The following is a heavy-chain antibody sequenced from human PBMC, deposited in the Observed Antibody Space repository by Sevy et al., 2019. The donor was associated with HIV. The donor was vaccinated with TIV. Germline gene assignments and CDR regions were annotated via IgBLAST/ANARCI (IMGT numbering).Heavy chain of an antibody. J-gene: IGHJ6*02. D-gene: IGHD2-15*01. CDR1: GFTFSTYG. CDR3: ARDALVVAATGDYYYYGMDV. CDR2: ISSSSSYI. Sequence: GGSLRLSCAASGFTFSTYGMHWVRQAPGKGLEWVSSISSSSSYIYYADSVKGRFTISRDNAKNSLYLQMNSLRAEDTAVYYCARDALVVAATGDYYYYGMDVWGQGTTVTVSS. V-gene: IGHV3-21*01.